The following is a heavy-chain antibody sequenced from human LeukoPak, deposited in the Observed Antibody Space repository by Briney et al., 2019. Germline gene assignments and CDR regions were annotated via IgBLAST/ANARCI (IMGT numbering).Heavy chain of an antibody. J-gene: IGHJ4*02. D-gene: IGHD3-22*01. V-gene: IGHV3-48*01. CDR3: ARHYDSNSYGPGY. CDR1: GFTFSSYS. CDR2: ISSSSSTI. Sequence: PGGSLRLSCAASGFTFSSYSMNWVRQAPGKGLEWVSYISSSSSTIYYADSVKGRFTISRDNAKNSLYLQMNSLRAEDTAVYYCARHYDSNSYGPGYWGQGTLVTVSS.